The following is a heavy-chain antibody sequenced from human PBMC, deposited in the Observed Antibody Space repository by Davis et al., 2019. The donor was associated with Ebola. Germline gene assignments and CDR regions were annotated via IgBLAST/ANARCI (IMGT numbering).Heavy chain of an antibody. V-gene: IGHV4-34*01. J-gene: IGHJ6*02. CDR2: INHSGST. D-gene: IGHD1-14*01. CDR3: ARGPFGWRWGYRTPSYYYGMDV. CDR1: GGSFSGYY. Sequence: SETLSLTCAVYGGSFSGYYWSCIRHLPGKGLEWIGEINHSGSTNYNPSLKSRVTISVDTSKNQFSLKLSSVTAADTAVYYCARGPFGWRWGYRTPSYYYGMDVWGQGTTVTVSS.